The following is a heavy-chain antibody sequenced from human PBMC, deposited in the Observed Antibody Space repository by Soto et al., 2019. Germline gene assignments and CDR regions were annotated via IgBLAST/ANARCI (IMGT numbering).Heavy chain of an antibody. V-gene: IGHV1-58*01. Sequence: GASVKVSCKASGFTFTSSAVQWLRQARGQRLEWIGWIVVGSGNTNYAQKFQERVTITRDMSTSTAYMELSSLRSEDTAVYYCAAEATELRYFDWYNFDYWGQGTLVTVSS. CDR1: GFTFTSSA. CDR2: IVVGSGNT. CDR3: AAEATELRYFDWYNFDY. J-gene: IGHJ4*02. D-gene: IGHD3-9*01.